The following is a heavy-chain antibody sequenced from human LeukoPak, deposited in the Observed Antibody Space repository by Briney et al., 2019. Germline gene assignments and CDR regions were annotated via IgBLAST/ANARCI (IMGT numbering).Heavy chain of an antibody. J-gene: IGHJ4*02. V-gene: IGHV3-23*01. CDR1: GFSFSSYA. D-gene: IGHD2-21*02. CDR2: ISGSGGST. Sequence: GGSLRLSCAASGFSFSSYAMSWVRQAPGKGLEWVSAISGSGGSTYYADSVKGRFTISRDNSKNTLYQQMNSLRAEDTAVYYCAKVRSVTRYYFDYWGQGTLVTVSS. CDR3: AKVRSVTRYYFDY.